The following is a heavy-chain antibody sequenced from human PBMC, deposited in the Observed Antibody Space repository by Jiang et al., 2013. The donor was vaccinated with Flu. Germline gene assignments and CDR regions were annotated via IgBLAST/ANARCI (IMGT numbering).Heavy chain of an antibody. Sequence: SYGMHWVRQAPGKGLEWVAVIWYDGSNKYYADSVKGRFIISRDNSKNTLYLQMNSLRAEDTAAYYCARGEAFGRITGTTLPFDIWGQGTMVTVSS. J-gene: IGHJ3*02. CDR1: SYG. D-gene: IGHD1-20*01. CDR3: ARGEAFGRITGTTLPFDI. V-gene: IGHV3-33*01. CDR2: IWYDGSNK.